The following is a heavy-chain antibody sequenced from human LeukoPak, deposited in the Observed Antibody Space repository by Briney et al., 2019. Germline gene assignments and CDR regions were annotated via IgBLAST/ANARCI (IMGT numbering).Heavy chain of an antibody. CDR1: GGSFSGYY. J-gene: IGHJ6*02. Sequence: PSETLSLTCAVYGGSFSGYYWSWIRQPPGKGLEWIGEINHSGGTNYNPSLKSRVTISVDTSKNQFSLKLSSVTAADTAVYYCASPSFPYLGSSAHGPFYYYGMDVWGQGTTVTVSS. V-gene: IGHV4-34*01. CDR3: ASPSFPYLGSSAHGPFYYYGMDV. CDR2: INHSGGT. D-gene: IGHD2-2*01.